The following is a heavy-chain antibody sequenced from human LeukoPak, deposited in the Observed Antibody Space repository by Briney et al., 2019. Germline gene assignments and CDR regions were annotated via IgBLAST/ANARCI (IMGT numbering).Heavy chain of an antibody. CDR3: ARGPAATLHFQH. Sequence: SETLSLTCAVYGGSFSGYYWSWIRQPPGKGLEWIGEINHSGSTNYNPSLKSRVTISVDTSKNQFSLKLSSVTAADTAVYYCARGPAATLHFQHWGQGTLVIVSS. J-gene: IGHJ1*01. CDR1: GGSFSGYY. D-gene: IGHD2-2*01. V-gene: IGHV4-34*01. CDR2: INHSGST.